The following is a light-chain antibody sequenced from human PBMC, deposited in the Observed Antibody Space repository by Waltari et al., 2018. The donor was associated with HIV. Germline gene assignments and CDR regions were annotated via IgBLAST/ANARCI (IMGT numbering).Light chain of an antibody. CDR1: QSISTY. CDR2: DAS. J-gene: IGKJ4*01. V-gene: IGKV3-11*01. Sequence: EVVLTQSPATLSLSPGERATLSCRASQSISTYLAWYQQKPGQAPRLLVYDASNRATGIPPRFSGRGSGTDFTLTISSLEPEDFEVYYCQQRVNWPLTFGGGTKVEIK. CDR3: QQRVNWPLT.